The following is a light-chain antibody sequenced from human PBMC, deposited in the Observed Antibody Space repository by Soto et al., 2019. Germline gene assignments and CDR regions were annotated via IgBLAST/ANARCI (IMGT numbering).Light chain of an antibody. J-gene: IGLJ1*01. CDR3: CSYEGRFF. CDR1: SSDVGVSRS. V-gene: IGLV2-11*01. CDR2: DVT. Sequence: QSALSQPRSVSGSPGQSVTISCTVTSSDVGVSRSVSWYQQHPGKAPKLIISDVTKRPSGVPYRFSGSKSGNTASLTISGLQAADEADYYCCSYEGRFFFGTGTKVTVL.